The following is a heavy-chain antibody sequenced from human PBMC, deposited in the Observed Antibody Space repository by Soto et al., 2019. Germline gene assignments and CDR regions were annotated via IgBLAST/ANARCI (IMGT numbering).Heavy chain of an antibody. Sequence: NPSETLSLTCTVSGGSISSGDYYWSWIRQPPGKGREWIGYIYYSGSTYYNPSLKSRVTISVDTAKNQFSLKLSSVTAADTAVYYCARESMGGYHLWNYFDYWGRGTLVTVSS. CDR3: ARESMGGYHLWNYFDY. D-gene: IGHD3-16*01. CDR1: GGSISSGDYY. J-gene: IGHJ4*02. CDR2: IYYSGST. V-gene: IGHV4-30-4*01.